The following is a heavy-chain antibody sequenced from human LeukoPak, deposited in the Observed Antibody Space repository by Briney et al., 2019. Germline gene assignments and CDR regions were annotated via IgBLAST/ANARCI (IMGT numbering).Heavy chain of an antibody. J-gene: IGHJ3*02. V-gene: IGHV1-2*02. CDR3: ARANVDYGDYGDAFDI. CDR2: INPNSGGT. D-gene: IGHD4-17*01. Sequence: ASVKVSCKASGYAFTGYYMHWVRQAPGQGLEWMGWINPNSGGTNYAQKFQGRDTMTRDTSICTAYMELSRLRSDDTAVYYCARANVDYGDYGDAFDIWGQGTMVTVSS. CDR1: GYAFTGYY.